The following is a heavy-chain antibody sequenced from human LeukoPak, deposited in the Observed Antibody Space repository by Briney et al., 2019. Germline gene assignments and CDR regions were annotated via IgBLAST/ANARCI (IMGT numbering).Heavy chain of an antibody. CDR2: ISGSGDSA. CDR3: ASQTRMQLWGYFDL. CDR1: GFAFYNYA. J-gene: IGHJ4*02. Sequence: GGSLRLSCAASGFAFYNYAMSWVRQAPGKGLEWVSGISGSGDSAYYTDSVKGRFTISRDNSKNTLYLQISNLTAEDTAVYHCASQTRMQLWGYFDLWGQGALVIVSS. D-gene: IGHD5-18*01. V-gene: IGHV3-23*01.